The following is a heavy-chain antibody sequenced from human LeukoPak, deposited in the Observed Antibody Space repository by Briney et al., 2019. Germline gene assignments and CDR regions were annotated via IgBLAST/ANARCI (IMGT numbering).Heavy chain of an antibody. CDR1: GYSFTSYW. Sequence: GESLKISCKGSGYSFTSYWIGWVRQMPGKGLEWMGIIYPGDSDTRYGPSFQGQVTISADKSISTAYLQWSSLKASDTAMYYCARRERFYDSSGYYARHHAFDIWGQGTMATVSS. V-gene: IGHV5-51*01. D-gene: IGHD3-22*01. CDR2: IYPGDSDT. CDR3: ARRERFYDSSGYYARHHAFDI. J-gene: IGHJ3*02.